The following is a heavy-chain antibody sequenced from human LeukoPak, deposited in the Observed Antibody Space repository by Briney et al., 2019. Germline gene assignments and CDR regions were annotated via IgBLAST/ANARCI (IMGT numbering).Heavy chain of an antibody. V-gene: IGHV3-23*01. CDR1: GFTFSSYA. CDR3: AKTPYYYGSGNNWFDP. J-gene: IGHJ5*02. Sequence: GASLRLSCAASGFTFSSYAMSWVRQAPGKGLEWVSAISGSGGSTYYADSVKGRFTISRGNSKNTLYLQMNSLRAEDTAVYYCAKTPYYYGSGNNWFDPWGQGTLVTVSS. CDR2: ISGSGGST. D-gene: IGHD3-10*01.